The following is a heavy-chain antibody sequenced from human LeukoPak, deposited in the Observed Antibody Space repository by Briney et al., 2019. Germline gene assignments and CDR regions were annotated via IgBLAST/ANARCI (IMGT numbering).Heavy chain of an antibody. CDR3: ARDLNSDPSWYFDL. Sequence: GASVKVSCKASGYTFTGYYLHWVRQAPGQGLEWMGWINPNRGGTNYAQKFQGRVTMTRDTSISTAYMELSRLRSDDTAVYYCARDLNSDPSWYFDLWGRGTLVTVSS. J-gene: IGHJ2*01. D-gene: IGHD1/OR15-1a*01. CDR2: INPNRGGT. V-gene: IGHV1-2*02. CDR1: GYTFTGYY.